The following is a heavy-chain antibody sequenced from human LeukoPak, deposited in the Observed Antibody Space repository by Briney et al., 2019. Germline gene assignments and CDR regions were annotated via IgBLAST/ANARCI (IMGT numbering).Heavy chain of an antibody. CDR1: GGSISSGGYY. J-gene: IGHJ4*02. D-gene: IGHD2-15*01. Sequence: PSETLSLTCTVSGGSISSGGYYWSWIRQPPGTGLEWIGYVYHSGSTYYNPSLKNRVTISVDRSKNQFSLKLSSVTAADTAAYYCAREDMGIGYWGQGTLVTVSS. CDR3: AREDMGIGY. CDR2: VYHSGST. V-gene: IGHV4-30-2*01.